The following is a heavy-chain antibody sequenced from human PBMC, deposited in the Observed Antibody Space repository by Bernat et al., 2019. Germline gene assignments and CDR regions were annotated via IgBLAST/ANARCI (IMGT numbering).Heavy chain of an antibody. D-gene: IGHD4-17*01. J-gene: IGHJ3*02. CDR1: GGSISSYY. V-gene: IGHV4-59*01. CDR3: GRDDYGDTDAFDI. Sequence: QVQLQESGPGLVKPSETLSLTCTVSGGSISSYYWSWIRQPPGKGLEWIGYIYYSGSTNYNPSLKSRVTISVDPSKTQFSLRLSSVPAADTAVYYCGRDDYGDTDAFDIWAQGTMVTVPS. CDR2: IYYSGST.